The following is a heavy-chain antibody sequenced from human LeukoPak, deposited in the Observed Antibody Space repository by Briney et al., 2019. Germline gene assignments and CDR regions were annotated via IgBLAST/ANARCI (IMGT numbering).Heavy chain of an antibody. CDR1: GGSISSGGYS. Sequence: PSETLSLTCAVSGGSISSGGYSWSWIRQPPGKGLEWIGYIYHSGSTYYNPSLKSRVTISEDRSKNQFSLKLSSVTAADTAVYYCASTYYYDSSGYYPSPYFDYWGQGTLVTVSS. V-gene: IGHV4-30-2*01. D-gene: IGHD3-22*01. J-gene: IGHJ4*02. CDR3: ASTYYYDSSGYYPSPYFDY. CDR2: IYHSGST.